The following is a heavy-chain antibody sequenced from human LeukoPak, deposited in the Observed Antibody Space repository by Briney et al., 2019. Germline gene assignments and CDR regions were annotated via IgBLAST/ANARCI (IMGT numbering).Heavy chain of an antibody. CDR3: ARGRMEYSSGYYYYFDY. V-gene: IGHV1-69*13. Sequence: SVKVSCKASGGTFSSYAISWVRQAPGQGLEWMGGIIPIFGTANYAQKFQGRVTITADESTSTAYMELSSLRSEDTAAYYCARGRMEYSSGYYYYFDYWGQGTLVTVSS. CDR1: GGTFSSYA. D-gene: IGHD3-22*01. J-gene: IGHJ4*02. CDR2: IIPIFGTA.